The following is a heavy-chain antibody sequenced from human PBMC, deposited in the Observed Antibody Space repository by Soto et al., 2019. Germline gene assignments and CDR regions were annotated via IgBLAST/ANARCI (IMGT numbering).Heavy chain of an antibody. CDR3: PKVVGSWYFDY. J-gene: IGHJ4*02. CDR2: ISASGGST. V-gene: IGHV3-23*01. Sequence: PGGSLRLSCGASGFTSGPYGMTWVRQAPGKGLEWVSSISASGGSTYYANSVKGRFTISRDNSKNTLYLQLNSLRAEDTAIYYCPKVVGSWYFDYWGQGALVTVSS. CDR1: GFTSGPYG. D-gene: IGHD2-15*01.